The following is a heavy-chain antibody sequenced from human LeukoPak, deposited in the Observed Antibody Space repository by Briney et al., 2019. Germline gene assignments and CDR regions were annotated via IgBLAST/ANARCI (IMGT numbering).Heavy chain of an antibody. CDR2: IYYSGST. CDR3: ARDRSQYDFWSGSYGMDV. V-gene: IGHV4-59*06. Sequence: SETLSLTCTVSGDSVGGQHLTWIRQPPGQGLEWIGYIYYSGSTYYNPSLKSRVTISVDTSKNQFSLKLSSVTAADTAVYYCARDRSQYDFWSGSYGMDVWGQGTTVTVSS. J-gene: IGHJ6*02. CDR1: GDSVGGQH. D-gene: IGHD3-3*01.